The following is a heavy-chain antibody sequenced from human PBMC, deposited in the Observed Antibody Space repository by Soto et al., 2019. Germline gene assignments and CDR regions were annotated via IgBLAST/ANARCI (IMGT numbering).Heavy chain of an antibody. J-gene: IGHJ6*02. V-gene: IGHV1-69*12. CDR3: ARRYCISTSCHYYGMDV. Sequence: QVQLVQSGAEVKKPGSSVKVSCKASVGTFSTYTVSWVRQAPGQGLEWMGGIIPIFRTANYAQKFQGRVTVTADESTSTAYMELRSLRSEDTAVYYCARRYCISTSCHYYGMDVWGQGTTVTVSS. CDR2: IIPIFRTA. D-gene: IGHD2-2*01. CDR1: VGTFSTYT.